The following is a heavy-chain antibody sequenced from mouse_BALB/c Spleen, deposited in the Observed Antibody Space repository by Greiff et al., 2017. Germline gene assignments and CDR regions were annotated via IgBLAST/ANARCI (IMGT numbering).Heavy chain of an antibody. CDR1: GFTFSSYA. CDR3: ARLDYGGFAY. J-gene: IGHJ3*01. D-gene: IGHD1-1*01. Sequence: EVQVVESGGGLVKPGGSLKLSCAASGFTFSSYAMSWVRQTPEKRLEWVASISSGGSTYYPDSVKGRFTISRDNARNILYLQMSSLRSEDTAMYYCARLDYGGFAYWGQGTLVTVSA. V-gene: IGHV5-6-5*01. CDR2: ISSGGST.